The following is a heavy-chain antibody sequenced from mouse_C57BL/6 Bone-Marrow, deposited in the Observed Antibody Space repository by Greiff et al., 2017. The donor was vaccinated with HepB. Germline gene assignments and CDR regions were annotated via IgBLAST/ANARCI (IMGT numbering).Heavy chain of an antibody. CDR2: INPSHGGT. J-gene: IGHJ3*01. CDR1: GYTFTSYW. D-gene: IGHD1-1*01. CDR3: ARGPYGSSYDWFAY. Sequence: QVQLQQPGTDLVKPGASVKLSCKASGYTFTSYWMPWVKQRPGQALEWIGNINPSHGGTTYNEKFKRKATLTVDKSSSTAYMQLSSLTSEDSAVYYCARGPYGSSYDWFAYWGQGTLVTVSA. V-gene: IGHV1-53*01.